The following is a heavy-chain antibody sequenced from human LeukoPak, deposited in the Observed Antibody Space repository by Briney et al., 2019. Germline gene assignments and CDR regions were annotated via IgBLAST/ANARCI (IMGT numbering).Heavy chain of an antibody. CDR3: ARTTEGGYTYDYFYYYYMDV. CDR1: GGSISSYY. J-gene: IGHJ6*03. V-gene: IGHV4-59*01. D-gene: IGHD5-18*01. Sequence: SETLSLTCTVSGGSISSYYWSWIRQPPGKGLQWIGYVHYSGSTNYNPSLKSRVTISVNMSKNQFSLRLSSVTAADTAVYYCARTTEGGYTYDYFYYYYMDVWGKGTTVTISS. CDR2: VHYSGST.